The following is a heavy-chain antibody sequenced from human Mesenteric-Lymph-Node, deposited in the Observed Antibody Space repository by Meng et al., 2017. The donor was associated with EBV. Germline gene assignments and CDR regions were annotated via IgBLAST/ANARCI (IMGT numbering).Heavy chain of an antibody. D-gene: IGHD3-3*01. CDR1: GYIFTNYA. Sequence: QTQCVQSGAEVKKPGALVKVSCQASGYIFTNYALHWVRQAPGQRLEWMGWINTGNDNTKYSQRFQGRITITRDTSASTAYMELTSLRSEDTAVYYCARGPDFDFWSGYLDYWGQGTLVTVSS. CDR2: INTGNDNT. CDR3: ARGPDFDFWSGYLDY. J-gene: IGHJ4*02. V-gene: IGHV1-3*04.